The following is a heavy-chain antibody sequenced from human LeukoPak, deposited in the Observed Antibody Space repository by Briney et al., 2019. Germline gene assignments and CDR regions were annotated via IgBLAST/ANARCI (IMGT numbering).Heavy chain of an antibody. CDR1: GFTFNNAW. D-gene: IGHD4-17*01. CDR3: TTDLGDYGDYVRC. CDR2: IKSDGGTT. J-gene: IGHJ4*02. Sequence: GGSLRLSRAASGFTFNNAWMSWVRQAPGKGLEWIGRIKSDGGTTDYAAPVKGRFTISRDDSKNTLYLQMNSLKAEDTAVYYCTTDLGDYGDYVRCWGQGTLVTVSS. V-gene: IGHV3-15*01.